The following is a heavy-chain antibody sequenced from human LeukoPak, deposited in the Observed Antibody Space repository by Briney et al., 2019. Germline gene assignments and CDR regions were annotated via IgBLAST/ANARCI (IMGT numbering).Heavy chain of an antibody. Sequence: GESLKISCKGSGYSFTSYWIGWVRQMPGKGLEWMGIIYPGGSDTRYSPSFQGQVTISVDKSISTAYLQWCSLKASDTAIYYCARHHSSTWPQGSWFDPWGQGTLVTVSS. CDR2: IYPGGSDT. CDR3: ARHHSSTWPQGSWFDP. D-gene: IGHD2-2*01. CDR1: GYSFTSYW. V-gene: IGHV5-51*01. J-gene: IGHJ5*02.